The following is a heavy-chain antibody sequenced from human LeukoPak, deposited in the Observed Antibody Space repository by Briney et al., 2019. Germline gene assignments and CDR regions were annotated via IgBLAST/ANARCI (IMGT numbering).Heavy chain of an antibody. V-gene: IGHV4-34*01. CDR1: GGSFSDYY. J-gene: IGHJ4*02. Sequence: SQTLSLTCAVYGGSFSDYYWNWIRHSPGKGLEWIGEINHSGSTNYNPSLKSRVTISVDTSKNQFSLKLGSVTAADTAVYYCARGGITIFGVVIGRAFDYWGQGTLVTVSS. CDR2: INHSGST. D-gene: IGHD3-3*01. CDR3: ARGGITIFGVVIGRAFDY.